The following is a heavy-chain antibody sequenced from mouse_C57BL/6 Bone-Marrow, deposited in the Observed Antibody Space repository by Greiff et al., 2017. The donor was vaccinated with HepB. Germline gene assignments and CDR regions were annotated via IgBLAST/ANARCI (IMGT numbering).Heavy chain of an antibody. D-gene: IGHD2-4*01. J-gene: IGHJ2*01. Sequence: EVQLQESGPGLVKPSQSLSLTCSVTGYSITSGYYWNWIRQFPGNKLEWMGYISYDGSNNYNPSLKNRISITRDTSKNQCFLKLNSVTTEDTATYYCARADYDYYFDYWGQGTTLTVSS. CDR3: ARADYDYYFDY. CDR2: ISYDGSN. CDR1: GYSITSGYY. V-gene: IGHV3-6*01.